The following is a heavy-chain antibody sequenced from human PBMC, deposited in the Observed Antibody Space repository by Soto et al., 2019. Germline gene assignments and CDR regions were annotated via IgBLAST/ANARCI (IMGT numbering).Heavy chain of an antibody. V-gene: IGHV4-4*02. D-gene: IGHD6-13*01. J-gene: IGHJ6*02. CDR3: ARDKTPLVAAATTGMDV. CDR2: IYHSGST. CDR1: GGSISSSNW. Sequence: QVQLQESGPGLVKPSGTLSLTCAVSGGSISSSNWWSWVRQPPGKGLEWIGEIYHSGSTNYNPSLKSRVTISVDKSKNQFSLKLSSVTAADTAVCYCARDKTPLVAAATTGMDVWGQGTTVTVSS.